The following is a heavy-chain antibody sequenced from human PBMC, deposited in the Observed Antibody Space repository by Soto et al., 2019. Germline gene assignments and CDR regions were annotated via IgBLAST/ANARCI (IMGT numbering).Heavy chain of an antibody. D-gene: IGHD6-13*01. J-gene: IGHJ6*02. CDR3: AKHLFSSSLGRYGMDV. V-gene: IGHV3-23*01. CDR1: GFTFSSYA. Sequence: GGSLRLSCAASGFTFSSYAMSWVRQAPGKGLEWVSAISGSGGSTYYADSVKGRFTISRDNSKNTLYLQMNSLRAEDTAVYYCAKHLFSSSLGRYGMDVWGQGTTVTVSS. CDR2: ISGSGGST.